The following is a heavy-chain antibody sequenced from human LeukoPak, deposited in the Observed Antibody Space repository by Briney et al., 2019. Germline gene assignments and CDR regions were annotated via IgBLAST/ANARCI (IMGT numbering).Heavy chain of an antibody. V-gene: IGHV6-1*01. CDR3: ARVSIAVPDMDV. CDR2: TYYRSKWYN. D-gene: IGHD6-6*01. CDR1: GDSVSSNSAA. J-gene: IGHJ6*04. Sequence: SQTLSLTCAISGDSVSSNSAAWNWIRQSPSRGLEWLGRTYYRSKWYNDYAVSVKSRITINPDTSKNQFSLKLSSVTAADTAVYYCARVSIAVPDMDVWGKGTTVTVSS.